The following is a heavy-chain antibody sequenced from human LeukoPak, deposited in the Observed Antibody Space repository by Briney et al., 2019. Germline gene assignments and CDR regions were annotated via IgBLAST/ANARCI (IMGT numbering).Heavy chain of an antibody. Sequence: GGALRLSCAASGFTFSDYYMSWIRQAPGEGREWVSYISSSGSTIYYADSVKGRFTISRDNAKNSLYLQMNSLRAEDTAVYYCARKAVSGYDGYYFDYWGQGPLVPVSS. CDR2: ISSSGSTI. V-gene: IGHV3-11*01. CDR3: ARKAVSGYDGYYFDY. CDR1: GFTFSDYY. J-gene: IGHJ4*02. D-gene: IGHD5-12*01.